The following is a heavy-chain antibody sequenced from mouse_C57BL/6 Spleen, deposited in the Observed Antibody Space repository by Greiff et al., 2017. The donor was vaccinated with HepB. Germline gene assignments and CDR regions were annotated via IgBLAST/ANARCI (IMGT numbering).Heavy chain of an antibody. CDR2: IDPENGDT. Sequence: EVQLQESGAELVRPGASVKLSCTASGFNIKDDYMHWVKQRPEQGLEWIGWIDPENGDTEYASKFQGKATITADTSSNTAYLQLSSLTSEDTAVYYCSTGGYYPLSWGQGTSVTVSS. D-gene: IGHD2-12*01. J-gene: IGHJ4*01. CDR1: GFNIKDDY. V-gene: IGHV14-4*01. CDR3: STGGYYPLS.